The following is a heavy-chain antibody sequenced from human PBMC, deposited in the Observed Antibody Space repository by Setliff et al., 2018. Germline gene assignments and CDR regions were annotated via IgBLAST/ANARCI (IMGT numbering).Heavy chain of an antibody. CDR2: IYTSGST. J-gene: IGHJ4*02. CDR1: GGSISSGSYY. Sequence: SETLSLTCTVSGGSISSGSYYWSWIRQPAGKGLEWIGRIYTSGSTNYNPSLKSRVTISVDTSKNQFSLKLSSVTAADTAVYYCAAPRLLPQYYYYYWGQGTLVTVSS. CDR3: AAPRLLPQYYYYY. V-gene: IGHV4-61*02. D-gene: IGHD2-15*01.